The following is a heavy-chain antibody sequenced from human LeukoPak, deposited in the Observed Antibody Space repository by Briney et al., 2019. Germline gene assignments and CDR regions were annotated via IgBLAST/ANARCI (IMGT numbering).Heavy chain of an antibody. CDR2: ISSSSSTI. V-gene: IGHV3-48*01. J-gene: IGHJ4*02. Sequence: PGGSLRLSCAASGFSFSSYSMNWARQSPGKGLEWDSYISSSSSTISYADSVKGRFTISRDNAKNSLYLQMNSLRAEDTAVYYCARILDSAWGELGYWGQGTLVTVSS. D-gene: IGHD6-19*01. CDR3: ARILDSAWGELGY. CDR1: GFSFSSYS.